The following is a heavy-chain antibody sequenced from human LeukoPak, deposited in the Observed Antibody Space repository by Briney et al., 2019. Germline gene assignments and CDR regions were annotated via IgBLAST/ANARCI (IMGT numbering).Heavy chain of an antibody. V-gene: IGHV3-48*03. D-gene: IGHD1-14*01. CDR2: ISSSGTTI. J-gene: IGHJ3*02. Sequence: GGSLRLSCAASGFSFSSFEMNWVRQAPGKGLEWVSYISSSGTTIHYADSVKGRFTISRDNAKNSLYLQMNSLRAEDTAVYYCARDRGLFIIGAFDIWGQGTMVTVSS. CDR1: GFSFSSFE. CDR3: ARDRGLFIIGAFDI.